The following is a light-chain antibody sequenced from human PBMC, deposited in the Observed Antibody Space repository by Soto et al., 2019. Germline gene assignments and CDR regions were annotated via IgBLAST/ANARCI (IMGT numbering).Light chain of an antibody. CDR3: QLSYSTPYT. Sequence: DIQMTQSPSSLSASVGDRVTITCRASQSISSYLNWYQQKPGKAPKLLIYAASSLQSGVPSRFSGSGSGTDFPLTISSLQPEYFATYYCQLSYSTPYTFSQRTKPEIK. J-gene: IGKJ2*01. CDR2: AAS. CDR1: QSISSY. V-gene: IGKV1-39*01.